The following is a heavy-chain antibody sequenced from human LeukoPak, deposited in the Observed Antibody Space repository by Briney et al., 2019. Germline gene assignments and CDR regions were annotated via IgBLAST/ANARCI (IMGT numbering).Heavy chain of an antibody. CDR3: ARTGSAWYYDFWSGPSWFDP. D-gene: IGHD3-3*01. J-gene: IGHJ5*02. CDR2: IYYSGST. V-gene: IGHV4-59*01. CDR1: GGSISSYY. Sequence: TSETLSLTCTVSGGSISSYYWSWIRQPPGKGLEWIGYIYYSGSTNYNPSLKSRVTISVDTSKNQFSLKLSSVTAADTAVYYCARTGSAWYYDFWSGPSWFDPWGQGTLVTVSS.